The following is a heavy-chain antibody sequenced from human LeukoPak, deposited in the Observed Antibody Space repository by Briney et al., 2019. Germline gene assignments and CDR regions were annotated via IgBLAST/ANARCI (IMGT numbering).Heavy chain of an antibody. Sequence: SETLSLTCAVYGGSFSGYYWSWTRQPPGKGLEWIGEINHSGSTNYNPSLKSRVTISVDTSKNQFSLKLSSVTAADTAVYYCARLSVRGVIITTTDAFDIWGQGTMVTVSS. CDR2: INHSGST. CDR1: GGSFSGYY. CDR3: ARLSVRGVIITTTDAFDI. V-gene: IGHV4-34*01. D-gene: IGHD3-10*01. J-gene: IGHJ3*02.